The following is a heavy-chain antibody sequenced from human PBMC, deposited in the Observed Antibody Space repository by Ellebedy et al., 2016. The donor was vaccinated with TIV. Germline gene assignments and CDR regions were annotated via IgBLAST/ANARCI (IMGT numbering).Heavy chain of an antibody. CDR2: INGDGGFT. D-gene: IGHD2-8*01. CDR3: ARVRSVYHYMDV. Sequence: GESLKISCAASGFTFSRHWMHWIRQAPGKGLVWLSRINGDGGFTSHADFVKGRFTISRDNAKNTLYLQMNSLKAEDTAMYYCARVRSVYHYMDVWGKGTMVTVSS. J-gene: IGHJ6*03. V-gene: IGHV3-74*01. CDR1: GFTFSRHW.